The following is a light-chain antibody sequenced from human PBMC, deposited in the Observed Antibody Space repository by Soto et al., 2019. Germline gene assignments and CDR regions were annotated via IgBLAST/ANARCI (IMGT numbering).Light chain of an antibody. Sequence: SVFIQSPATLSVSPGERATLSSRASQSVSSSYLAWYQQKPGQALRLLIYGASSRATGIPDRFSGSGSGTDFTLTISRLEPEDFAVYYCQQYGSSPTFGQGTKVDIK. V-gene: IGKV3-20*01. J-gene: IGKJ1*01. CDR1: QSVSSSY. CDR2: GAS. CDR3: QQYGSSPT.